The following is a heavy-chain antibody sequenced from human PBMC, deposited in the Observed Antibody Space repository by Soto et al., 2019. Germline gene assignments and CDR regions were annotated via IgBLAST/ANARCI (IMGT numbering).Heavy chain of an antibody. Sequence: GGSLRLSCAASGFTFSSYGMHWVRQAPGKGLEWVAVISYDGSNKYYADSVKGRFTISRDNSKNTLYLQMNSLRAEDTAVYYCAKDQRPLYYYYGMDVWGQGTTVTVSS. CDR1: GFTFSSYG. J-gene: IGHJ6*02. V-gene: IGHV3-30*18. CDR3: AKDQRPLYYYYGMDV. CDR2: ISYDGSNK. D-gene: IGHD6-6*01.